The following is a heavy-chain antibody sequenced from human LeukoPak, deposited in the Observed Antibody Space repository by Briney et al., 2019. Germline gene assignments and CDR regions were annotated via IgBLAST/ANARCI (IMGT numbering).Heavy chain of an antibody. CDR1: GGTFSSYA. J-gene: IGHJ6*04. CDR3: ARGYCSSTSCYPYYYYGMDV. Sequence: ASVKVSCKASGGTFSSYAISWARQAPGQGLEWMGGIIPIFGTANYAQKFQGRVTTTADKSTSTAYMELSSLRSEDTAVYYCARGYCSSTSCYPYYYYGMDVWGKGTTVTVSS. CDR2: IIPIFGTA. D-gene: IGHD2-2*01. V-gene: IGHV1-69*06.